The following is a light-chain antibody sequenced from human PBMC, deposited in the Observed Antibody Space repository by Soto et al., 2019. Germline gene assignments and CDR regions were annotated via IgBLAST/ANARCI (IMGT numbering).Light chain of an antibody. V-gene: IGKV1D-12*01. J-gene: IGKJ5*01. Sequence: DIQMTQSPSSLSASVGDTVTISCRARQNIFSWIAWYQQKPGKAPKLLIHAASSLQSGVPPRFTGSVPATGFTLTINNLQPVDFATYYCQQANSFPITFGQGTRLEIK. CDR2: AAS. CDR3: QQANSFPIT. CDR1: QNIFSW.